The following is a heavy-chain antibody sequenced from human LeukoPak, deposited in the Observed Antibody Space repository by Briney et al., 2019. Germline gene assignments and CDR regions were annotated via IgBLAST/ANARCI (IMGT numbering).Heavy chain of an antibody. J-gene: IGHJ4*02. CDR2: INHSGST. V-gene: IGHV4-34*01. D-gene: IGHD3-3*01. CDR1: GGSFSGCY. CDR3: ARGRITIFGVVIIHPHFDY. Sequence: SETLSLTCAVYGGSFSGCYWSWIRQPPGKGLEWIGEINHSGSTNYNPSLKSRVTISVDTSKNQFSLKLRSVGAADTVVYYCARGRITIFGVVIIHPHFDYWGQGTLVTVSS.